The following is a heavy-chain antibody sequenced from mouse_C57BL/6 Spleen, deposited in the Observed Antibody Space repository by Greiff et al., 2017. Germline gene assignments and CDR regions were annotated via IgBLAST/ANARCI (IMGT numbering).Heavy chain of an antibody. D-gene: IGHD2-3*01. CDR2: IDPEDGAT. V-gene: IGHV14-2*01. J-gene: IGHJ1*03. CDR1: GFNIKDYY. CDR3: ARYGYFWYFDV. Sequence: VQLQQSGAELVKPGASVKLSCTASGFNIKDYYMHWVKQRTEQGLEWIGRIDPEDGATKYAPKFQGKATITADTSSNTAYLQRSSLTSEDTAVYYGARYGYFWYFDVWGTGTTVTVSS.